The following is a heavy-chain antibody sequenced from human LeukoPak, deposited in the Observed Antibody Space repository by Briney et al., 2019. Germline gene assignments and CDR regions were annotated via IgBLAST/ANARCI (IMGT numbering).Heavy chain of an antibody. CDR1: GGTFSSYA. D-gene: IGHD3-3*01. V-gene: IGHV1-69*13. J-gene: IGHJ4*02. CDR3: ARSGASVLRFLEWLPGSDDY. Sequence: SVRVSCKASGGTFSSYAVSGVRLAPGQGLEWMGGIIPLFRASIYAQKFQGRVTITADESTSTAYMELSSLRSEDTAVYYCARSGASVLRFLEWLPGSDDYWGQGTLVTVSS. CDR2: IIPLFRAS.